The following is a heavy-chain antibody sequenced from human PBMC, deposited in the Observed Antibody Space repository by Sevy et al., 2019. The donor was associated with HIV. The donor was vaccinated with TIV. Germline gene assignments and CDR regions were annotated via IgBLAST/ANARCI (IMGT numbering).Heavy chain of an antibody. Sequence: GGSLRLSCAASGFTFSSYAMSWVRQAPGKGLEWVSAISGSGGSTYYADSVKGRFTISRDNSKNTLYLQMNSLRAEDTAVYYCAKDRAYCGGDCYPGTFDYWGQGSLVTVS. D-gene: IGHD2-21*01. CDR2: ISGSGGST. CDR3: AKDRAYCGGDCYPGTFDY. CDR1: GFTFSSYA. V-gene: IGHV3-23*01. J-gene: IGHJ4*02.